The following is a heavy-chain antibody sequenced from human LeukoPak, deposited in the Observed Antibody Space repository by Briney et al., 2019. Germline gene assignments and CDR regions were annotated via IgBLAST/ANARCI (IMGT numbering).Heavy chain of an antibody. J-gene: IGHJ4*02. CDR2: IYHSGST. V-gene: IGHV4-30-2*01. Sequence: SETLSLTCAVSGGSISSGGYSWSWIRQPPGRGLEWIGYIYHSGSTYYNPSLKSRVTISVDRSKNQFSLKLSSVTAADTAVYYCARVAESWEFDYWGQGTLVTVSS. CDR1: GGSISSGGYS. CDR3: ARVAESWEFDY. D-gene: IGHD1-26*01.